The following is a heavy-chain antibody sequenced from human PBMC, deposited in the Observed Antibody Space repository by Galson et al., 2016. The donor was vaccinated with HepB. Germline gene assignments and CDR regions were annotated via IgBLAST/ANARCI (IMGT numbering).Heavy chain of an antibody. J-gene: IGHJ4*02. D-gene: IGHD5-18*01. Sequence: LRLSCSASGFTFSTYGMHWVRQDPGKGLEWVAVISYDGDTKYHAYSAKGRFTISRDNSKNTLYLQMHRLRFEDTAVYYCASDPRQWQRGYNYGFEYWGQGTLVSVSS. CDR1: GFTFSTYG. CDR3: ASDPRQWQRGYNYGFEY. V-gene: IGHV3-30*03. CDR2: ISYDGDTK.